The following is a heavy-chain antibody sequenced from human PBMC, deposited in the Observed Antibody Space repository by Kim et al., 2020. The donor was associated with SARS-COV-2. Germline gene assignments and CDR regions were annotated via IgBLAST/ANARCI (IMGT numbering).Heavy chain of an antibody. V-gene: IGHV4-4*07. J-gene: IGHJ4*02. D-gene: IGHD3-22*01. Sequence: GNTNYQSSLKSRVTMSVDTSKNQFSLNLTSVTAADTAVYYCATDDGVYYYSWGQGTLVTVSS. CDR2: GNT. CDR3: ATDDGVYYYS.